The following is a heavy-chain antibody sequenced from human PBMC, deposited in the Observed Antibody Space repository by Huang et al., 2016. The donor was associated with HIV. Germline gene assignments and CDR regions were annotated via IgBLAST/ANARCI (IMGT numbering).Heavy chain of an antibody. D-gene: IGHD3-3*02. CDR3: AKVAAGQPFHFYYYMDA. V-gene: IGHV1-69*13. CDR2: SIPLYGSA. J-gene: IGHJ6*03. Sequence: QVNLVQSGAEVRKPGSSVKVSCKASGGTFKKYAISWVRQAPGQGLEWMGSSIPLYGSAKYEEKFQDRVTLTADGSTNTAYLELDRLTSEETAVYYCAKVAAGQPFHFYYYMDAWGDGTTVIVSS. CDR1: GGTFKKYA.